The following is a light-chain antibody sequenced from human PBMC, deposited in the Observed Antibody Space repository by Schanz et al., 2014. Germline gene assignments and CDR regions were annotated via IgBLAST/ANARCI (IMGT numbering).Light chain of an antibody. V-gene: IGKV3-15*01. CDR3: QQYNNWPPFT. CDR1: QSVSSN. CDR2: GAS. J-gene: IGKJ3*01. Sequence: EIVMTQSPATLSVSPGERATLSCRASQSVSSNLAWYQQKPRQAPRLLIYGASTRATGIPARFSGSGSGTAFTLTISSLQSEDVAVYYCQQYNNWPPFTFGPGTKVDIK.